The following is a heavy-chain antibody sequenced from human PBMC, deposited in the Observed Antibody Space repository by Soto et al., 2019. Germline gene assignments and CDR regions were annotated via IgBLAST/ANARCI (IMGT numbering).Heavy chain of an antibody. J-gene: IGHJ6*02. CDR3: ARDRTFGVVIDSDLGYYGMDV. Sequence: QVQLVESGGGVVQPGRSLRLSCAASGFTFSSYGMHWVRQAPGKGLEWVAVISYDGSNKYYADSVKGRFTISRDNSKNPLYLQMYSLSAEDTAVYYCARDRTFGVVIDSDLGYYGMDVWGQGTTVTVSS. CDR1: GFTFSSYG. D-gene: IGHD3-3*01. CDR2: ISYDGSNK. V-gene: IGHV3-30-3*01.